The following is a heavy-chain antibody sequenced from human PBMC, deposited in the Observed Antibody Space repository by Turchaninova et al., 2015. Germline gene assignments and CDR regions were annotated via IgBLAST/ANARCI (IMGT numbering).Heavy chain of an antibody. CDR1: GYTFSNYA. Sequence: QVQLVQSGAEVKKPGASVKVSCKASGYTFSNYAIHWVRQAPGQRLEWMGWINAGNRNTKYSQKFQGRVTTASDTSASTAYMELSSLKSEDTAVYYCARGLGTEVGDYWGQGTLVTVSS. D-gene: IGHD7-27*01. V-gene: IGHV1-3*01. J-gene: IGHJ4*02. CDR3: ARGLGTEVGDY. CDR2: INAGNRNT.